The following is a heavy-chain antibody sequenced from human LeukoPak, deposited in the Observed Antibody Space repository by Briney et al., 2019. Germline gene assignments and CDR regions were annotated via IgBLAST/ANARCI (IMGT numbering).Heavy chain of an antibody. V-gene: IGHV3-21*01. D-gene: IGHD3-22*01. CDR2: ISSSSSYI. Sequence: GGSLRLSCAASGFTFSSYSMNWVRQAPGKGLEWVSSISSSSSYIYYADSVKGRFTISRDNAKNSLYLQMNSLRAEDTAVYYCARAQPQDDITMIVGFAKDYYGMDVWGQGTTVTVSS. J-gene: IGHJ6*02. CDR3: ARAQPQDDITMIVGFAKDYYGMDV. CDR1: GFTFSSYS.